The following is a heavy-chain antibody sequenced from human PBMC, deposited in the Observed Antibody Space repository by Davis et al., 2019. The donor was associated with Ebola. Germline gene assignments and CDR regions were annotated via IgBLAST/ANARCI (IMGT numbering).Heavy chain of an antibody. D-gene: IGHD3-22*01. CDR3: AREGGRYYDSSGYVFDI. CDR1: GYRFTSYY. J-gene: IGHJ3*02. CDR2: TNPITGGT. Sequence: ASVTVSCKASGYRFTSYYMHWVRQAPGQGLEWMGITNPITGGTSYAQNFQVRVNMTRDTSTSTVYMELSSLRSEDTAVYYCAREGGRYYDSSGYVFDIWGQGTMVKVSS. V-gene: IGHV1-46*01.